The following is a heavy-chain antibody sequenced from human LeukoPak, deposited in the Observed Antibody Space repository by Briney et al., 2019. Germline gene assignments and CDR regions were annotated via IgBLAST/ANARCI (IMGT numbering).Heavy chain of an antibody. D-gene: IGHD4-17*01. CDR1: GFTLSSLA. V-gene: IGHV3-30*04. J-gene: IGHJ6*02. CDR2: ISYDGSNK. CDR3: ARSISTTDGMDV. Sequence: PGGSLRLSCAASGFTLSSLAMHWVRQAPGKGLEWVAVISYDGSNKYYADSVKGRFTISRDNSKNTLYLQMNSLRAEDTAVYYCARSISTTDGMDVWGQGTTVTVSS.